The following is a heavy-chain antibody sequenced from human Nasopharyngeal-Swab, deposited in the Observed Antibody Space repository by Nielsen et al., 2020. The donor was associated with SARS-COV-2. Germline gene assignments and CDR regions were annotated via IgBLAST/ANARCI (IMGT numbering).Heavy chain of an antibody. CDR3: ARSRRGAFDY. CDR1: GGSISSSYW. D-gene: IGHD2-2*01. V-gene: IGHV4-4*02. Sequence: GTLSLTCAVSGGSISSSYWWSWVRQPPGKGLEWIGEISHNGNANYHPSLKSRVTISLDESRNQFSLNLNSVTAADTAVYYCARSRRGAFDYWGQGTLVTVSS. CDR2: ISHNGNA. J-gene: IGHJ4*02.